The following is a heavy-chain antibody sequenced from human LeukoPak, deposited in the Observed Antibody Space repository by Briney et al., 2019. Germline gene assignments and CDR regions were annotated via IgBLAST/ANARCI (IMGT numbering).Heavy chain of an antibody. J-gene: IGHJ6*03. CDR2: ISPYNSHR. CDR1: GHSTNTVA. Sequence: ASVKLPSKASGHSTNTVAITSGPQAPGQGLEWIGWISPYNSHRKYADKFQGRVTMTTDTSTTTSYMELRSLRSDDTAVYFCANVAKGRYFFYYMDVWGKGTTVTVS. D-gene: IGHD2-15*01. CDR3: ANVAKGRYFFYYMDV. V-gene: IGHV1-18*01.